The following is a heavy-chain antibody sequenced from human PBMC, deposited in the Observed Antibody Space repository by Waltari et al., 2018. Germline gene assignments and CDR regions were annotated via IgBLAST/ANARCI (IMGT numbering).Heavy chain of an antibody. CDR1: GYTFIDYY. Sequence: QVQLVQSGAEVKKPGASVRVSCKTSGYTFIDYYIHWVRRAPGQGLEWMGRVIPKSGGTSYPQKFKDRVTMTRDTSISTAYMELSRLTFDDTAVYFCARWPALSADPYYFDYWGQGTLVTVSS. D-gene: IGHD3-16*01. CDR2: VIPKSGGT. CDR3: ARWPALSADPYYFDY. J-gene: IGHJ4*02. V-gene: IGHV1-2*06.